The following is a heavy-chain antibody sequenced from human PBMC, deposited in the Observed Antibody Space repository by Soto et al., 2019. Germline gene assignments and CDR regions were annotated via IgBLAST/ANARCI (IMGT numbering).Heavy chain of an antibody. CDR3: ARLGGYCSTTGCYGYYAMDV. J-gene: IGHJ6*02. V-gene: IGHV4-39*01. CDR2: IYYSGNT. D-gene: IGHD2-2*01. Sequence: SETLSLTCTVAGGSISSSNYYWGWIRQPPGKGLEWIGSIYYSGNTYYNPSLKSRVTMSVDTSKNQFSLKLSSVTAADTAVYYCARLGGYCSTTGCYGYYAMDVWGQGTTVTVSS. CDR1: GGSISSSNYY.